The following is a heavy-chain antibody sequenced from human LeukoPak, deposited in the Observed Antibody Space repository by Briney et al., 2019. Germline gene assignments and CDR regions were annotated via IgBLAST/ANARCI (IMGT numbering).Heavy chain of an antibody. D-gene: IGHD2-15*01. CDR1: GGSITGYY. CDR3: ARGYCSGANCYTAPDY. J-gene: IGHJ4*02. V-gene: IGHV4-4*07. CDR2: MDPKGTT. Sequence: PSETLSLTCTVSGGSITGYYWNWIRQPAGKGLEWIGCMDPKGTTSYNPSLKSRVTTSVDTSKNQLSLKLNSVTAADTAMYYCARGYCSGANCYTAPDYWGQGTLVTVSS.